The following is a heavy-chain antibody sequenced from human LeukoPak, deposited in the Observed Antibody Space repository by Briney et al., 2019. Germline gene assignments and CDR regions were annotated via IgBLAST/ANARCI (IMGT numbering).Heavy chain of an antibody. CDR2: ISSSSTYI. CDR1: GFTFTTYS. J-gene: IGHJ4*02. CDR3: ARGGYGGYDNDY. Sequence: GGSLRLSCAASGFTFTTYSMNWVRQAPGKGLEWVSSISSSSTYIYCADSVKGRFTISRDNAKNSLYLQMNSLRAEDTAVYYCARGGYGGYDNDYWGQGTLVTVSS. D-gene: IGHD5-12*01. V-gene: IGHV3-21*01.